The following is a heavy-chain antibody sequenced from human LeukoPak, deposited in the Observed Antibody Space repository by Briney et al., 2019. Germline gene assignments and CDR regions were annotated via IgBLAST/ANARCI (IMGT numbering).Heavy chain of an antibody. V-gene: IGHV4-34*01. CDR3: VRGYYYDSSGYWVRAFDI. J-gene: IGHJ3*02. CDR2: IKHTGNT. CDR1: GGSFSGYY. Sequence: TSETLSLTCAVYGGSFSGYYWSWIRQPPGKGLEWIGEIKHTGNTNYNPSLKSRVTISVETSKNQFSLNLRSVTAADTAVYYCVRGYYYDSSGYWVRAFDIWGQGTMVTVSS. D-gene: IGHD3-22*01.